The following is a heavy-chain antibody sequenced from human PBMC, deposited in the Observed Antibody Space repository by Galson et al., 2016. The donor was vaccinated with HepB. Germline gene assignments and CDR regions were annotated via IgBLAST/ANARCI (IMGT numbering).Heavy chain of an antibody. CDR3: ARDRQTYDGDCLDY. V-gene: IGHV3-30-3*01. J-gene: IGHJ4*02. CDR2: LSVDGIST. Sequence: SLRLSCAAPGFTFSKYAMHWVRQAPGKGLEWLAILSVDGISTFYADSVKGRFTISRDNSKDSLYLQINGLRPEDTGIYYCARDRQTYDGDCLDYWGQGTLVTVSS. CDR1: GFTFSKYA. D-gene: IGHD4-17*01.